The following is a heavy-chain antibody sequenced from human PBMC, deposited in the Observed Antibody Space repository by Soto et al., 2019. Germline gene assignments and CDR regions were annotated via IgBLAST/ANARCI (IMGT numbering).Heavy chain of an antibody. Sequence: SVKVSCKASGFTFTSSAVQWVRQARGQRLEWIRWIVVGSGNTNYEQKFQERVTITRDISTSTAYMELSSLRSEDTAVYYCARHFYDSSGYARFDYWGQGTLVTVSS. J-gene: IGHJ4*02. D-gene: IGHD3-22*01. CDR1: GFTFTSSA. CDR3: ARHFYDSSGYARFDY. CDR2: IVVGSGNT. V-gene: IGHV1-58*01.